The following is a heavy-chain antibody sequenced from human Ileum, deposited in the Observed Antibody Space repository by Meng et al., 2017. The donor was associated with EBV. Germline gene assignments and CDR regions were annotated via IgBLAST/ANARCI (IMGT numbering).Heavy chain of an antibody. D-gene: IGHD2-15*01. CDR2: VYHRGDT. V-gene: IGHV4-4*02. CDR1: GDSISSDIW. CDR3: GRGGWSLDY. Sequence: QVQLQESGPGLVKPCGPLSLTCTVSGDSISSDIWWSWVRQPPGKGLEWIGEVYHRGDTNYNPSLKSRVDISVDKSKNQFYLSLFSVTAADTAVYYCGRGGWSLDYWGQGTLVTVSS. J-gene: IGHJ4*02.